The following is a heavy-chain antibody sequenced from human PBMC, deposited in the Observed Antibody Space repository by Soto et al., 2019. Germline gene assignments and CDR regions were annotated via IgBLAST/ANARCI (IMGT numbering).Heavy chain of an antibody. D-gene: IGHD3-10*01. V-gene: IGHV4-34*01. CDR2: INHSGST. Sequence: QVQLQQWGAGLLKPSETLSLTCAVYGGSFSGYYWSWIRQPPGKGLEWIGEINHSGSTNYNPSLKSRVTISVDPSKTPCSLTLSSVTAADAAVYYCARGGGTGLAIWGQGTMVTVSS. CDR3: ARGGGTGLAI. CDR1: GGSFSGYY. J-gene: IGHJ3*02.